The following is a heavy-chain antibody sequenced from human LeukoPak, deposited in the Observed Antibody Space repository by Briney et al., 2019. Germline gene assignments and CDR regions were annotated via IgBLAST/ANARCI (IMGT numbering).Heavy chain of an antibody. CDR3: AKGHLAVAS. Sequence: GGSLRLSCAASGFTFKSYAMSWVRQAPGKGLEWVSGISGSGDSIYYADSVKGRFTISRDNSKNTLYLQMNSLRAEDTALYYCAKGHLAVASWGQGSLVTVSS. D-gene: IGHD6-19*01. CDR2: ISGSGDSI. V-gene: IGHV3-23*01. J-gene: IGHJ5*02. CDR1: GFTFKSYA.